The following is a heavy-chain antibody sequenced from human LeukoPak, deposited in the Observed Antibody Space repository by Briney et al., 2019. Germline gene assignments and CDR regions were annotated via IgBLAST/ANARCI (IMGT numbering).Heavy chain of an antibody. CDR2: IYYSGST. D-gene: IGHD3-16*01. CDR3: AREEPSVGGGAIFYY. CDR1: GGSISSSSYY. J-gene: IGHJ4*02. Sequence: SETLSLTCTVSGGSISSSSYYWGWIRQPPGKGLEWIGSIYYSGSTYYNPSLKSRVTISVDTSKNQFSLKLSSLTPADPAVDYWAREEPSVGGGAIFYYGGQGPLATAS. V-gene: IGHV4-39*02.